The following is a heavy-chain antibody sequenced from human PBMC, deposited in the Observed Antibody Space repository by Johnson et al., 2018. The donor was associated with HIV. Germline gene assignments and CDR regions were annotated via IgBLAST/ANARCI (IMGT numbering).Heavy chain of an antibody. V-gene: IGHV3-30*02. D-gene: IGHD2-21*01. CDR3: AREAGDRFVGFDAFDI. J-gene: IGHJ3*02. Sequence: QVQLVESGGGVVQPGGSLRLSCAASGFTFSSYGMHWVRQAPGKGLEWVAFIRYDGSNKYYADSVKGRFTISRDNSKNTLYLQMNSLRAEDTAVYYCAREAGDRFVGFDAFDIWGQGTMVTVSS. CDR2: IRYDGSNK. CDR1: GFTFSSYG.